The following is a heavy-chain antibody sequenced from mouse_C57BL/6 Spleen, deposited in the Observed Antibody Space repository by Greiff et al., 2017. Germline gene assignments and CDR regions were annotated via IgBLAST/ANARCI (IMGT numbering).Heavy chain of an antibody. CDR3: ARRYYYGSSKDAMDY. Sequence: EVQLQQSGPELVKPGASVKISCKASGYTFTDYYMNWVKQSHGKSLEWIGDINPNNGGTSYNQKFKGKATLTVDKSSSTAYMELRSLTSEDSAVYYCARRYYYGSSKDAMDYWGQGTSVTVSS. CDR2: INPNNGGT. D-gene: IGHD1-1*01. V-gene: IGHV1-26*01. J-gene: IGHJ4*01. CDR1: GYTFTDYY.